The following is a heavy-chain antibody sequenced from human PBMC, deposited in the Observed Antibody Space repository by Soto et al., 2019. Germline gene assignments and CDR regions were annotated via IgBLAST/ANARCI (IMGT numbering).Heavy chain of an antibody. CDR1: GFTFSIYW. CDR3: ARDDIVVVPAAMGYYYYGMDV. CDR2: INSDGSST. J-gene: IGHJ6*02. Sequence: GGSLRLSCAASGFTFSIYWMHWVRQAPGKGLVWVSRINSDGSSTSYPDSVKGRFTISRDNAKNTLYLQMNSLRAEDTAVYYCARDDIVVVPAAMGYYYYGMDVWGQGTTVTVSS. V-gene: IGHV3-74*01. D-gene: IGHD2-2*01.